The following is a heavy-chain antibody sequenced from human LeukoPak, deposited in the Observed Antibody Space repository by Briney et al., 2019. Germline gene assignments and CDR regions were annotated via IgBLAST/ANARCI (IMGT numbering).Heavy chain of an antibody. D-gene: IGHD5-24*01. Sequence: QAGGSLRLSCTVSGLPVSINSMSWVRQAPGKGLEWVSAISGSGGSTYYADSVKGRFTISRDNSKNTLYLQMNSLRAEDTAAYYCANQRWLHSNFDSWGQGTLVTVSS. V-gene: IGHV3-23*01. CDR3: ANQRWLHSNFDS. J-gene: IGHJ4*02. CDR2: ISGSGGST. CDR1: GLPVSINS.